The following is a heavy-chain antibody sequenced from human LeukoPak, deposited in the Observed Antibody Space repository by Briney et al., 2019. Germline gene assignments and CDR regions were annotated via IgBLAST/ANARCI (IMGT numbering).Heavy chain of an antibody. CDR3: ARDHPYCSSTRCYHPFDP. V-gene: IGHV4-4*07. CDR2: IYTSGST. CDR1: GGSIRSYY. Sequence: PSETLSLTCTVSGGSIRSYYGIWIRQPVGKGLEGIGRIYTSGSTNYNPSLKSRVTMSVDTSKNQFSLKLSSVTAAGTAVYYCARDHPYCSSTRCYHPFDPWGQGTLVTVSS. J-gene: IGHJ5*02. D-gene: IGHD2-2*01.